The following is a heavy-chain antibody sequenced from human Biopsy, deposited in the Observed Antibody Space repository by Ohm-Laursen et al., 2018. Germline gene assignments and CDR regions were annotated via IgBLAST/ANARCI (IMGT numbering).Heavy chain of an antibody. V-gene: IGHV4-61*08. D-gene: IGHD3-3*01. J-gene: IGHJ3*01. CDR3: ARLFRLDDYWNDDPPDGFDV. CDR1: GGSIGGSGDY. Sequence: SDTLSLTCTVSGGSIGGSGDYWSWIRQPPGKGLEWIGYISDTGTTNYNPSLRGRVAMSVDTSKNLFSLQLTSVTAADTAMFFCARLFRLDDYWNDDPPDGFDVWDQGTMVTVSS. CDR2: ISDTGTT.